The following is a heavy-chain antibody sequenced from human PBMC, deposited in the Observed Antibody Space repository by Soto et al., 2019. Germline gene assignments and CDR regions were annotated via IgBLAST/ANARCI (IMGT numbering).Heavy chain of an antibody. D-gene: IGHD1-26*01. CDR1: GYSFTSLD. CDR2: MQPSTGRT. J-gene: IGHJ4*02. CDR3: ARGVSAGVDY. Sequence: ASVKVSCKASGYSFTSLDINWVRQTAGQGLEWMGWMQPSTGRTGYAQKFQGRVTMTRDTSINTAYMELTTLTSDDTAFYYCARGVSAGVDYWGQGTLVTVSS. V-gene: IGHV1-8*01.